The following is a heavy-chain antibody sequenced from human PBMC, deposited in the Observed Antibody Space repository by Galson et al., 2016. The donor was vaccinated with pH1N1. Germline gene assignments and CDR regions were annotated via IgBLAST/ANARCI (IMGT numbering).Heavy chain of an antibody. J-gene: IGHJ4*02. V-gene: IGHV3-7*05. D-gene: IGHD3-3*01. CDR1: EFTFSRYW. Sequence: SLRLSCAVSEFTFSRYWMTWVRQAPGIGLEWVANINGNGNEKNYVDSVKGRFTISRDNAKNSLYLQMNSLRAEDTAVYYCARVGKTNYDLWKLDYWGQGTLATVSS. CDR2: INGNGNEK. CDR3: ARVGKTNYDLWKLDY.